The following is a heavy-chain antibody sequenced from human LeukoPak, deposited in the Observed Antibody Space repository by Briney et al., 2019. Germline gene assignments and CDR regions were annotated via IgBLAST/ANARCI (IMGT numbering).Heavy chain of an antibody. CDR3: ARDKEWELSRSAFDI. Sequence: GGSLRLSCAASGFTFSSYSMNWVRQAPGKGLEWVSYISSSSSTIYYADSVKGRFTISRDNAKNSPYLQMNSLRAEDTAVYYCARDKEWELSRSAFDIWGQGTMVTVSS. CDR2: ISSSSSTI. J-gene: IGHJ3*02. CDR1: GFTFSSYS. D-gene: IGHD1-26*01. V-gene: IGHV3-48*01.